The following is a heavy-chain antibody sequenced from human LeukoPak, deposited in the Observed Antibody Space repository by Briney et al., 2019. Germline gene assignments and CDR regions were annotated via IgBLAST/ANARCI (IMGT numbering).Heavy chain of an antibody. V-gene: IGHV4-34*01. CDR2: INHSGST. CDR1: GGSFSGYY. CDR3: ARAESIAARVFDY. J-gene: IGHJ4*02. Sequence: SETLSLTCAVYGGSFSGYYWSWIRQPPGKGLEWIGEINHSGSTNYNPSLKSRVTISVGTSKNQFSLKLSSVTAADTAVYYCARAESIAARVFDYWGQGTLVTVSS. D-gene: IGHD6-6*01.